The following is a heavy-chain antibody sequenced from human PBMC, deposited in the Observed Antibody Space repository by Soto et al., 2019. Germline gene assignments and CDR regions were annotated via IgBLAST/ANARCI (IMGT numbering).Heavy chain of an antibody. J-gene: IGHJ5*02. V-gene: IGHV3-49*03. Sequence: GGSLRLSCTASGFTFGDYAMSWFRQAPGKGLEWVGFTRSKAYGGTTEYAASVKGRFTISRDDSKSIAYLQMNSLKTEDTAVYYCTRTGCSGGSCHWFDPWGQGTLVTVSS. D-gene: IGHD2-15*01. CDR1: GFTFGDYA. CDR3: TRTGCSGGSCHWFDP. CDR2: TRSKAYGGTT.